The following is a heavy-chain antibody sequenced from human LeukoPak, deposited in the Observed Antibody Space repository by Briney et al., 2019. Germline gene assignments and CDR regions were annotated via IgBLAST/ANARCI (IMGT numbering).Heavy chain of an antibody. J-gene: IGHJ4*02. Sequence: PGGSLRLSCAASGFTFSSYSMNWVRQAPGKGLEWVSSISSSSSYIYYADSVKGRFTISRDNAKNSLYLQMNSLRAEDTAVYYCARDWGDPGIAVLGDYWGQGNLVTVSS. V-gene: IGHV3-21*01. D-gene: IGHD6-19*01. CDR1: GFTFSSYS. CDR3: ARDWGDPGIAVLGDY. CDR2: ISSSSSYI.